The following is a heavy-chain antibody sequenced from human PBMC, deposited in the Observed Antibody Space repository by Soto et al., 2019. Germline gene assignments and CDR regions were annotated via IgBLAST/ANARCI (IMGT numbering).Heavy chain of an antibody. CDR3: ARDLSGYDFWSGPKDYYYGMDV. CDR1: GYTFTNYY. D-gene: IGHD3-3*01. CDR2: INPSGGRS. J-gene: IGHJ6*02. V-gene: IGHV1-46*01. Sequence: ASVKVSCKASGYTFTNYYMHWVRQAPGQGLEWMGIINPSGGRSIYAQKFQGRVTMTRDTSTSTVYMELSSLRSEDTAVFYRARDLSGYDFWSGPKDYYYGMDVWGQGTTVTVSS.